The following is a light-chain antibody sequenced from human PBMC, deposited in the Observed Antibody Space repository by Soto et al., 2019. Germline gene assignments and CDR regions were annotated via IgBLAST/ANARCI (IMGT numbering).Light chain of an antibody. CDR3: QQSDITPLFT. CDR2: AAS. CDR1: QTITRH. J-gene: IGKJ3*01. V-gene: IGKV1-39*01. Sequence: DIQMTQSPSSLSASVGDTVPITCRASQTITRHLNWYQQKPGKAPKLLIYAASTLRSGVPSRFSGSRSGTDFTLTISSLQPEDFATYYCQQSDITPLFTFATGTKVDIK.